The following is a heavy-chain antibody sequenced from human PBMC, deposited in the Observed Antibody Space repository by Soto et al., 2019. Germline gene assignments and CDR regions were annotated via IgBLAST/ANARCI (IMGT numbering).Heavy chain of an antibody. CDR1: GFSFSHYE. CDR2: ISGSDGTI. J-gene: IGHJ6*02. D-gene: IGHD1-1*01. Sequence: EVQLVESGGGLVQPGGSLRLSCEASGFSFSHYEMNWVRQAPGKGLEWVSYISGSDGTIYYADSVKGRFTISRDNAKHSLYLQMNSLRAEDTAVYYCTREATDREVLGGMDAGGQGTTVTVSS. CDR3: TREATDREVLGGMDA. V-gene: IGHV3-48*03.